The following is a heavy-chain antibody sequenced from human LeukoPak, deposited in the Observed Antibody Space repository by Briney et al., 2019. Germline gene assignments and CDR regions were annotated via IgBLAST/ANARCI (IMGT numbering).Heavy chain of an antibody. V-gene: IGHV3-23*01. CDR1: GFTFSSYA. D-gene: IGHD6-13*01. Sequence: PGGSLRLSCAASGFTFSSYAMSWVRQAPGKGLERVSAISGSGGSTYYADSVKGRFTISRDNSKNTLYLQMNSLRAEDTAVYYCAKVPGVGSSWYNDAFDIWGQGTMVTVSS. CDR2: ISGSGGST. CDR3: AKVPGVGSSWYNDAFDI. J-gene: IGHJ3*02.